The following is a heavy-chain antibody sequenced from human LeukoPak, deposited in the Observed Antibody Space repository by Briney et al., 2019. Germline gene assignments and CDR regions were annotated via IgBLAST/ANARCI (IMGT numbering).Heavy chain of an antibody. J-gene: IGHJ6*03. Sequence: ASVKVSCKVSAYTLTELSMHWVRQAPGKGLEWMGGFDPEDGETIYAQKFQGRVTLTEDTSTDTAYMELSSLRSADTAMYYCAINAYCSSNSCWGNYYYYYMDVWGKGTTVTVSS. V-gene: IGHV1-24*01. D-gene: IGHD2-2*01. CDR1: AYTLTELS. CDR2: FDPEDGET. CDR3: AINAYCSSNSCWGNYYYYYMDV.